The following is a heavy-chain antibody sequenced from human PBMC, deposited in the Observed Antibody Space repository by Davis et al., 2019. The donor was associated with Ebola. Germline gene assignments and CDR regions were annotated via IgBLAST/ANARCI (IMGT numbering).Heavy chain of an antibody. Sequence: PSETLSLTCTVSGGSISSYYWSWIRQPAGKGLEWIGRIYTSGSTNYNPSLKSRVTMSVDTSKNQFSLKLSSVTAADTAVYYCARSPMVRGVTEPGGMDVWGQGTTVTVSS. D-gene: IGHD3-10*01. J-gene: IGHJ6*02. V-gene: IGHV4-4*07. CDR1: GGSISSYY. CDR3: ARSPMVRGVTEPGGMDV. CDR2: IYTSGST.